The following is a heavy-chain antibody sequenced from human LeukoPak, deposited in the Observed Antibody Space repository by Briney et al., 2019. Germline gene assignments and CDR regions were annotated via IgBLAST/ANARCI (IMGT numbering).Heavy chain of an antibody. D-gene: IGHD6-13*01. V-gene: IGHV3-33*01. Sequence: PGGSLRLSCAASGFTFSDYGMHWVRQAPGKGLEWVAFVLPDGRTKYYADSVKGRFAISRDDSKNTVDLEMNSLRVEDTAVYYCVRDGDSSSWNFDYWGQGSLVTVSS. CDR1: GFTFSDYG. J-gene: IGHJ4*02. CDR2: VLPDGRTK. CDR3: VRDGDSSSWNFDY.